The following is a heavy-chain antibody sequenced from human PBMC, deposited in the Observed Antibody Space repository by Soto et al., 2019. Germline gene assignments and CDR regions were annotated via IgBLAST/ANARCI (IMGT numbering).Heavy chain of an antibody. Sequence: QVQLVQSGAEVKKPGSSVKVSCKASGGTFSSYAISWVRQAPGQGREWMGGIIPIFGTANYAQKFQGRVTITADESTSTDYMELSSLRSVDTAVYYWARAESGGYLDYWGQGTLVTASS. J-gene: IGHJ4*02. V-gene: IGHV1-69*12. CDR3: ARAESGGYLDY. CDR1: GGTFSSYA. CDR2: IIPIFGTA. D-gene: IGHD3-22*01.